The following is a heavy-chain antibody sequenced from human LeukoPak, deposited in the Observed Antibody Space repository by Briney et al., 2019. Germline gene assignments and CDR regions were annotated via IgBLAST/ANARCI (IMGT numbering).Heavy chain of an antibody. CDR3: ARLPRYYDSSGYRGMVDY. J-gene: IGHJ4*02. D-gene: IGHD3-22*01. Sequence: SETLSLTCTVSGGSISSSSYYWGWIRQPPGRGLEWIGSIYYSGGTYYNPSLKSRITISVDTSKNQFSLKLSSVTAADTAVYYCARLPRYYDSSGYRGMVDYWGQGTLVTVSS. CDR1: GGSISSSSYY. CDR2: IYYSGGT. V-gene: IGHV4-39*01.